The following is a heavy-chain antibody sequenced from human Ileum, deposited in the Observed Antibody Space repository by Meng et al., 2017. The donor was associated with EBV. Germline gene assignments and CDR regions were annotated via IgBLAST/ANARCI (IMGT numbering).Heavy chain of an antibody. J-gene: IGHJ4*02. CDR3: ATGVADFEY. D-gene: IGHD6-19*01. V-gene: IGHV1-8*01. Sequence: QVQRVRSGAEAKSAGASVKFPCKSSGYTFTSYDVNWVRQGTGPGLEWMGWMNPNRGTTGYAQKFQGRVTMTRNISKSTAYMDLSSLRSEDTAVYYCATGVADFEYWGQGTLVTVSS. CDR1: GYTFTSYD. CDR2: MNPNRGTT.